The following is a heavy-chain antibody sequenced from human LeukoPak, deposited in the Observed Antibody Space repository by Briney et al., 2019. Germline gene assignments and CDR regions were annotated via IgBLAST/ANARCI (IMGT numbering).Heavy chain of an antibody. J-gene: IGHJ4*02. Sequence: SETLSLTCTVSGYSISSGYYWNWFRQPPGKGPEWIGEINHSGSANYNPSLKSRVTISVDTSKNQFSLRLSSVTAADTAVYYCASGDTDYWGQGTLVTVSS. V-gene: IGHV4-38-2*02. CDR3: ASGDTDY. CDR1: GYSISSGYY. D-gene: IGHD4-17*01. CDR2: INHSGSA.